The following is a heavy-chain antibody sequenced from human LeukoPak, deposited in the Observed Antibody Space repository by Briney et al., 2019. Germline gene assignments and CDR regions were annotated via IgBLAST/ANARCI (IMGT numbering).Heavy chain of an antibody. Sequence: SSQTLSLTCTVSGDSINSLDLWSWVRQPPGKGLEWIGEMYLSGTTHSNPSVKSRVTISIDKSKNQFFLNLSSVTAADTAVYYCAGLVGRYSSGLYYYYFDYWGQGTLVTVSS. CDR1: GDSINSLDL. CDR2: MYLSGTT. V-gene: IGHV4-4*02. J-gene: IGHJ4*02. CDR3: AGLVGRYSSGLYYYYFDY. D-gene: IGHD3-22*01.